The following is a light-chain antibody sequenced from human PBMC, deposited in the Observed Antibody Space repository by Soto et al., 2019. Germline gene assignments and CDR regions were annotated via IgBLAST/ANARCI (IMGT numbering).Light chain of an antibody. CDR3: QQNDISPFT. J-gene: IGKJ2*01. Sequence: DIVLTQSPGTLSLFSGERATLSCIASQSVSSSYLAWYKQKPGQAPSLLIYAASSRAAGIPDRFSGSGSGTDFTLTISRLESEDFAVYYCQQNDISPFTFGQGTKVDIK. V-gene: IGKV3-20*01. CDR1: QSVSSSY. CDR2: AAS.